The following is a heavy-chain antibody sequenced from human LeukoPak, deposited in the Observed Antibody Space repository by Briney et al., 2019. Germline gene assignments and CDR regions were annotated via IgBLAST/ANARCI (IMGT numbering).Heavy chain of an antibody. V-gene: IGHV3-48*03. J-gene: IGHJ4*02. Sequence: PGGSLRLSCTASGFPFSNNHMNWVRQAPGKGLEWLSHISIDGNAESHADAPRGLFALSRDNAKNSLFLLISELRIEDTAVYYCARDTVNGPFVTSLDLWGQGALVTVSS. CDR2: ISIDGNAE. D-gene: IGHD2-8*01. CDR1: GFPFSNNH. CDR3: ARDTVNGPFVTSLDL.